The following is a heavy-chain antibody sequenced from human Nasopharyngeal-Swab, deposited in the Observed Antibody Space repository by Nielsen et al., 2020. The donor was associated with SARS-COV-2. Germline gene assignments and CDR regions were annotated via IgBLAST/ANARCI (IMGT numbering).Heavy chain of an antibody. V-gene: IGHV3-23*01. Sequence: GKSLKISCAASGFTFSSYAMSWVRQAPGKGLEWVSAISGSGGSTYYADSVKGRFTISRDNSKNTLYLQMNSLRAEDTAVYYCAKDIFLRLGELSPRSFDFDYWGQGTLVTVSS. J-gene: IGHJ4*02. CDR3: AKDIFLRLGELSPRSFDFDY. CDR2: ISGSGGST. CDR1: GFTFSSYA. D-gene: IGHD3-16*02.